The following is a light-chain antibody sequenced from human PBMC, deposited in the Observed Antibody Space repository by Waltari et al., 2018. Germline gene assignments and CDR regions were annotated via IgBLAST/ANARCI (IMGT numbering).Light chain of an antibody. Sequence: QSALTQPASVSGSPGQSITISCTGTSSDVGGYKYVSWYQQHPGKAPKLIIYDVNNRPSGVSNRFSSSESANTASLTISGLQAEDEADYYCNSFTLGTALLVFGGGTKLTVL. CDR2: DVN. CDR3: NSFTLGTALLV. V-gene: IGLV2-14*03. J-gene: IGLJ2*01. CDR1: SSDVGGYKY.